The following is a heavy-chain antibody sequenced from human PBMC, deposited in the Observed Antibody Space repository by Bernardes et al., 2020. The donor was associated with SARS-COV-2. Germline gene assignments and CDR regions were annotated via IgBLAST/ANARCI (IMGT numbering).Heavy chain of an antibody. CDR3: ARDPTGSGWLFDY. V-gene: IGHV3-33*01. D-gene: IGHD6-19*01. CDR1: GFTFSSYG. Sequence: GGSLRLSCAASGFTFSSYGMHWVRQAPGKGLEWVAVIWYDGSNKYYADSVKGRFTISRDNSKNTLYLQMNSLRAEDTAVYYCARDPTGSGWLFDYWGQGTLVTVSS. J-gene: IGHJ4*02. CDR2: IWYDGSNK.